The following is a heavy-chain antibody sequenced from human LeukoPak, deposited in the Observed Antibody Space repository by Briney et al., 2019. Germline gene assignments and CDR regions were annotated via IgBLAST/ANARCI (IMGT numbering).Heavy chain of an antibody. D-gene: IGHD6-19*01. CDR2: ISSSSSTI. CDR1: GFTFSSYS. J-gene: IGHJ4*02. CDR3: AREPHSSGWYYYFDY. Sequence: GGSLRLSCAASGFTFSSYSMSWVRQAPGKGLDWVSSISSSSSTIYYADSVKGRFTISRDNSKNTLYLQMNSLRAEDTAVYYCAREPHSSGWYYYFDYWGQGTLVTVSS. V-gene: IGHV3-21*04.